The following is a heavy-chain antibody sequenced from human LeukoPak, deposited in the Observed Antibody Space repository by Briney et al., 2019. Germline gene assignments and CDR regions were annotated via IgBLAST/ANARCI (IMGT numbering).Heavy chain of an antibody. Sequence: PSETLSLTCTVSGGSFSSSSYFWGWIRQPPGKGLEWIASIYSSGTTYYNPSLKSRVTISVDTSKNQFSLKLSSVTAAGTAVYYCARYRKDSGTYAFDYWGQGTLVSVSS. CDR1: GGSFSSSSYF. D-gene: IGHD3-10*01. V-gene: IGHV4-39*01. J-gene: IGHJ4*02. CDR3: ARYRKDSGTYAFDY. CDR2: IYSSGTT.